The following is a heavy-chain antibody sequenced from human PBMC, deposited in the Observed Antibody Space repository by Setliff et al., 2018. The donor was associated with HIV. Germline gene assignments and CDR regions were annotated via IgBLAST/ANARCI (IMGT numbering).Heavy chain of an antibody. J-gene: IGHJ6*03. Sequence: SETLSLTCTVSGGSVGSGSYYWSWIRQPPGKGLEWIGWIYYSGNTRYNPSFKSRVTMSVDTSKNQFSLNLNSVTAADTAVYYCARTLSTMVKTDGYYDYYYMDVWGKGTTVTVSS. CDR3: ARTLSTMVKTDGYYDYYYMDV. V-gene: IGHV4-61*01. CDR2: IYYSGNT. D-gene: IGHD3-10*01. CDR1: GGSVGSGSYY.